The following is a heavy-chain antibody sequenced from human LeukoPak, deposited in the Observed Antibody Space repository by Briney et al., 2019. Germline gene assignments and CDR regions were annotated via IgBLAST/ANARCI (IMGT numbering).Heavy chain of an antibody. CDR2: IYYSGST. Sequence: SETLSLTCTVSGGSISSSSYYWGWIRQPPGKGLEWIGSIYYSGSTYYNPSLKSRVTISVDTSKNQFSLKLSSVTAADTAVYYCARIGAAGDRHFDYWGQGTLVTVSS. D-gene: IGHD7-27*01. CDR1: GGSISSSSYY. J-gene: IGHJ4*02. V-gene: IGHV4-39*07. CDR3: ARIGAAGDRHFDY.